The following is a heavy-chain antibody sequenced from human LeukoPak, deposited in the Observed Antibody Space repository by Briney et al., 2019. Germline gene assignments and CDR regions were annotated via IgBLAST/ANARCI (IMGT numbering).Heavy chain of an antibody. V-gene: IGHV3-11*04. CDR2: ISTSGSTI. CDR3: ARCYDNSGYYSNDHMDV. D-gene: IGHD3-22*01. J-gene: IGHJ6*03. CDR1: GFTFSDYY. Sequence: GGSLRLSCAASGFTFSDYYMSWLRPAPGKGLEWVSYISTSGSTIYYADSVKGRFTISRDHAKNSLYLQMNSLRAEDTAVYYCARCYDNSGYYSNDHMDVWGKGTTVTVS.